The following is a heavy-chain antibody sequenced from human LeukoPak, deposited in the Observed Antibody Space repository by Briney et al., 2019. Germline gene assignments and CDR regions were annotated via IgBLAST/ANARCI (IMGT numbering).Heavy chain of an antibody. CDR1: RYTFTSYG. V-gene: IGHV1-69*05. J-gene: IGHJ4*02. Sequence: SVKVSCKASRYTFTSYGISWVRQAPGQGLEWMGGIIPIFGTANYAQKFQGRVTITTDESTSTAYMELSSLRSEDTAVYYCARGPGGYWSIAAAGRYLDYWGQGTLVTVSS. CDR2: IIPIFGTA. D-gene: IGHD6-13*01. CDR3: ARGPGGYWSIAAAGRYLDY.